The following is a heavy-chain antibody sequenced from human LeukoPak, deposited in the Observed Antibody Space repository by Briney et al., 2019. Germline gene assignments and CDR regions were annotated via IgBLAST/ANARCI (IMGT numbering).Heavy chain of an antibody. CDR2: ANHRSTT. V-gene: IGHV4-38-2*01. CDR3: ARFSAAPPHSFFFDN. D-gene: IGHD2-15*01. J-gene: IGHJ4*02. CDR1: GYSINSGYL. Sequence: PSETLSLTCSVSGYSINSGYLWVWVRHPPGKGLEWIGIANHRSTTYYTPSLKRRVTISVAMSNNQFSLKLISVTAADTAVFYCARFSAAPPHSFFFDNWGQGALVTVSS.